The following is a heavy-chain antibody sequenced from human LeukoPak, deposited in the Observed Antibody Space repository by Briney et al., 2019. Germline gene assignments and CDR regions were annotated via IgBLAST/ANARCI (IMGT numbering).Heavy chain of an antibody. Sequence: ASVKVSCKASGYTFTGYYMHWVRQAPGQGLEWMGWFNPNSGGTNYAQKFQGRGTMTRDTSISTADMELSRLRSDDTAVYYCARVPYYYGSGSDGRNDYWGQGTLVTVSS. J-gene: IGHJ4*02. CDR3: ARVPYYYGSGSDGRNDY. CDR2: FNPNSGGT. CDR1: GYTFTGYY. D-gene: IGHD3-10*01. V-gene: IGHV1-2*02.